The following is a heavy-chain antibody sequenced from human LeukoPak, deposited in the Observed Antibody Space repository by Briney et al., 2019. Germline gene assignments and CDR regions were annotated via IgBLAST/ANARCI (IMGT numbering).Heavy chain of an antibody. D-gene: IGHD6-13*01. Sequence: PGRSLRLSCAASGFTFSNYAMNWVRQAPGKGLEWVSSSSDTGVSTYYADSVKGRFTISRDNSKSSVFLQMNILRVEDTALYYCARGGAGTGRYFDLWGPGTLVTVSS. CDR2: SSDTGVST. V-gene: IGHV3-23*01. J-gene: IGHJ2*01. CDR3: ARGGAGTGRYFDL. CDR1: GFTFSNYA.